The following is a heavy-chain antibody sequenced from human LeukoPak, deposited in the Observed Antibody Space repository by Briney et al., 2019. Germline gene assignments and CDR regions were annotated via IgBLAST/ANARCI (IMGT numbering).Heavy chain of an antibody. V-gene: IGHV3-7*01. CDR2: IKQDGSET. Sequence: GGAPRLPCAVSGFSFCDYWMRWGRQAPGKGLEWVANIKQDGSETNYVDSVRGRFTISRDNAKNSLSLQMISLRAEDTALYYCARNKRADIWGQGTMVTVSS. CDR1: GFSFCDYW. J-gene: IGHJ3*02. CDR3: ARNKRADI.